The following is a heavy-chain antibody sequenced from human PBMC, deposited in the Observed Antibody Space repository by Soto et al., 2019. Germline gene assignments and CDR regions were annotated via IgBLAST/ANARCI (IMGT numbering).Heavy chain of an antibody. J-gene: IGHJ6*02. CDR1: GFTVSSNY. Sequence: GGSLRLSCAASGFTVSSNYMSWVRQAPGKGLEWVSVIYSGGSTYYADSVKGRFTISRDNSKNTLYLQMNSLRAEDTAVYYCARDLGGSGRVYYYYYGMDVWGQGTTVTVSS. CDR3: ARDLGGSGRVYYYYYGMDV. D-gene: IGHD3-10*01. V-gene: IGHV3-53*01. CDR2: IYSGGST.